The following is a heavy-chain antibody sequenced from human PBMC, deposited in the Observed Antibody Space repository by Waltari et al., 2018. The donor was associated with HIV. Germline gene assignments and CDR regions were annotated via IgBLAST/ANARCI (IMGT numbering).Heavy chain of an antibody. Sequence: EVQLVESGGGLVKPGGSLRLSCAASGITFRNAWMSWVRQAPGKGLGLVGRVKSGAEGGTTDYAAAMKGRFTSSRDDSKHTLYLQMDSLKTEDTAVYYCTTLWYSYDSTDYWGQGTLVTVSS. CDR1: GITFRNAW. V-gene: IGHV3-15*01. CDR2: VKSGAEGGTT. CDR3: TTLWYSYDSTDY. D-gene: IGHD3-22*01. J-gene: IGHJ4*02.